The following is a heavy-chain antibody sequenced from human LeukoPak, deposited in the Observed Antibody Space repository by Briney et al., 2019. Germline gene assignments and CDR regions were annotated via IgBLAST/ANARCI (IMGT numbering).Heavy chain of an antibody. CDR2: ISAYNGNT. J-gene: IGHJ6*03. D-gene: IGHD4-17*01. Sequence: GASVKVSCKASGYTFTSYGITWVRHAPGQGLEWMGWISAYNGNTNYAQKFQGRVTMTTDTSTSTAYLELRSLRSDDTAVYYCARRGGKNYGDYVLYYYYMDVWGKGTTVTVSS. CDR1: GYTFTSYG. CDR3: ARRGGKNYGDYVLYYYYMDV. V-gene: IGHV1-18*01.